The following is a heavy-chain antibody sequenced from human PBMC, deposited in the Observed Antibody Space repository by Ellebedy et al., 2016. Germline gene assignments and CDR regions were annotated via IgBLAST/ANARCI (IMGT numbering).Heavy chain of an antibody. CDR2: IFLRDSTT. V-gene: IGHV5-51*01. Sequence: GESLKISXKGSGYSFTTYWIGWVRQMPGEGLEWMGIIFLRDSTTKYSPSFQGQVTISADTSINTAYLQWSSLKASDTAMYYCARHEAVASDAFDIWGQGTMVTVSS. CDR1: GYSFTTYW. CDR3: ARHEAVASDAFDI. J-gene: IGHJ3*02. D-gene: IGHD6-19*01.